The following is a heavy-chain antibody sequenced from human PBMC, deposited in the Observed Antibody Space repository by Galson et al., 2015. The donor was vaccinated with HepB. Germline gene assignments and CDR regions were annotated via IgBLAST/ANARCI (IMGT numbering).Heavy chain of an antibody. CDR1: GFTFSSYT. CDR3: ARVRGVIISDDAFDI. Sequence: SLRLSCAASGFTFSSYTMNWVRQVPGKGLECVSSISTRSSRRNYAASVQGRFTISRDNVENSLYLQMNSLRVEDTAVHHCARVRGVIISDDAFDIWGPGTLVTVSS. CDR2: ISTRSSRR. J-gene: IGHJ3*02. V-gene: IGHV3-21*01. D-gene: IGHD3-10*01.